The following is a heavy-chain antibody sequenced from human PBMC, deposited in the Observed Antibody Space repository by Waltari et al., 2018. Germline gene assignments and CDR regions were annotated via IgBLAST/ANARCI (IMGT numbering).Heavy chain of an antibody. Sequence: QVQLQESGPGLVKPSETLSLTCTVSGGSISSYYWSWIRQPPGKGLEWIGYIYYSGSTYYNPSLKSRVTISVDTSKNQFSLKLSSVTAADTAVYYCARESKQQLYDYWGQGTLVTVSS. D-gene: IGHD6-13*01. V-gene: IGHV4-4*08. J-gene: IGHJ4*02. CDR3: ARESKQQLYDY. CDR1: GGSISSYY. CDR2: IYYSGST.